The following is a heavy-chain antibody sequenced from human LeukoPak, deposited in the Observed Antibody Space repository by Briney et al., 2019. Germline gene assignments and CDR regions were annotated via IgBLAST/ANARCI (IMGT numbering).Heavy chain of an antibody. CDR1: GFTFSSYA. CDR2: ISYDGSNK. D-gene: IGHD6-19*01. Sequence: GRSLRLSCAASGFTFSSYAMHWVRQAPGKGLEWVAVISYDGSNKCYADSVKGRFTISRDNSKNTLYLQMNSLRAEDTAVYYCARVRSVAGIHYDYWGQGTLVTVSS. V-gene: IGHV3-30*04. CDR3: ARVRSVAGIHYDY. J-gene: IGHJ4*02.